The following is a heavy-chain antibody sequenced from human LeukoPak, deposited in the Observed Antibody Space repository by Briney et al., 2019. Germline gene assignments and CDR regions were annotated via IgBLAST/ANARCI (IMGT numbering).Heavy chain of an antibody. D-gene: IGHD6-13*01. CDR3: ASGYPAAVGIDYMDV. CDR2: ISAYNGNT. CDR1: GYTFTSYG. V-gene: IGHV1-18*01. Sequence: ASVKVSCKASGYTFTSYGISWVRQAPGQGLEWMGWISAYNGNTNYAQKLQGRVTITADKSTSTAYMELSSLRSEDTAVYYCASGYPAAVGIDYMDVWGKGTTVTVSS. J-gene: IGHJ6*03.